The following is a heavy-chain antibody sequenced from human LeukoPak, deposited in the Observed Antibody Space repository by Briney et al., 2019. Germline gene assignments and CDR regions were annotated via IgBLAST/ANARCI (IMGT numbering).Heavy chain of an antibody. Sequence: SETLSLTCTVSGGSISSYYWSWIRQPPGKGLEWIGYIYYSGSTNYNPSLKSRVTISVDTSKNQFSLKLSSVTAADTAVYYCARVGRYGYNLQYFDYWGQGTLVTVSS. CDR3: ARVGRYGYNLQYFDY. J-gene: IGHJ4*02. V-gene: IGHV4-59*01. D-gene: IGHD5-24*01. CDR2: IYYSGST. CDR1: GGSISSYY.